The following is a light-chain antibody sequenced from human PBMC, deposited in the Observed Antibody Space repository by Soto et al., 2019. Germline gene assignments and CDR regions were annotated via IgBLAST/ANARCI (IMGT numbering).Light chain of an antibody. CDR3: QQYRNWPRT. Sequence: EIVLTQSPATLSVSPGDRVTLSCMASQSVDINLAWYQQRPGQAPRLLVYGASTKATDMPGRFSGRGSGTEFTLTINNLQSEDFAVYHCQQYRNWPRTFGQGTKVEIK. CDR1: QSVDIN. V-gene: IGKV3-15*01. J-gene: IGKJ1*01. CDR2: GAS.